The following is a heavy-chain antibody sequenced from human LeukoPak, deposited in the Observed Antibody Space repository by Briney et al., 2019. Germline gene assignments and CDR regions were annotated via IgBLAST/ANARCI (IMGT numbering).Heavy chain of an antibody. Sequence: GGSLRLSCTVSGFTVSSNSMSWVRQAPGKGLEWVSFIYSDNTHYSDSVKGRFTISRDNSKNTLYLQMNSLRAEDTAVYYCARSVPSGQLDYWGQGTLVTVSS. D-gene: IGHD1-1*01. CDR1: GFTVSSNS. CDR3: ARSVPSGQLDY. CDR2: IYSDNT. V-gene: IGHV3-53*01. J-gene: IGHJ4*02.